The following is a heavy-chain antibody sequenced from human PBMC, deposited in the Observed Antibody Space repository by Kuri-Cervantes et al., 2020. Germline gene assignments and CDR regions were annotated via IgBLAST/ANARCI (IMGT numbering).Heavy chain of an antibody. J-gene: IGHJ2*01. V-gene: IGHV3-15*01. Sequence: GQSMCPSCPLYRFTSSTVWTSWVRQAPGKGLEWVGRIKSKTDGGTTDYAGPGRGRFTISRDASKNTLYLQMNSLKTEDTAVYYRTAVIDIVVVPAAMRGYWYFDLWGRGTLVTVSS. CDR3: TAVIDIVVVPAAMRGYWYFDL. CDR2: IKSKTDGGTT. CDR1: RFTSSTVW. D-gene: IGHD2-2*01.